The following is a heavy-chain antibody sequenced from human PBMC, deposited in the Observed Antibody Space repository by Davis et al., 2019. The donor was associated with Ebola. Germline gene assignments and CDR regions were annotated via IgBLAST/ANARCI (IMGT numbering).Heavy chain of an antibody. V-gene: IGHV4-59*12. J-gene: IGHJ6*02. CDR2: IHDSGST. Sequence: MPSETLSLTCTVSGGSISGDYWSWIRQPPGKGLEWIGYIHDSGSTNYNPSLKSRLTISVDTSKNQFSLKLSSVTAADTAVYYCARGDFDWLRVGMDVWGQGTTVTVSS. CDR1: GGSISGDY. D-gene: IGHD3-9*01. CDR3: ARGDFDWLRVGMDV.